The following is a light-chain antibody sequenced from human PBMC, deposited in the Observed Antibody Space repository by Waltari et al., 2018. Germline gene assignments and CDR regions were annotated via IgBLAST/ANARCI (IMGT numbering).Light chain of an antibody. CDR2: DLT. V-gene: IGLV2-14*03. CDR3: SAYTSRGTLK. J-gene: IGLJ2*01. CDR1: SDDIGSYIF. Sequence: QSALTQPASVSGSPGQSITISCTGTSDDIGSYIFVNWYHQRPGKVPKLIIYDLTERPSGVSNRFSGSKSGSTASLTVSGLQAEDEGLFYCSAYTSRGTLKFGGGTRVTVL.